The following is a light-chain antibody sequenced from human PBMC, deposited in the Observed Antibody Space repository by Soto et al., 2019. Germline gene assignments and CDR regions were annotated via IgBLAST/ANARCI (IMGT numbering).Light chain of an antibody. Sequence: DIQMTQSPSTLSASVGDRVTITCRASQNIDNWLAWYQQKPGKAPKVLIYKASGLQSGVPSRFSGSGSGTEFTLTISSLQPDDFATYYCQKYNNYPLTFGQGTKVEIK. CDR1: QNIDNW. J-gene: IGKJ1*01. V-gene: IGKV1-5*03. CDR2: KAS. CDR3: QKYNNYPLT.